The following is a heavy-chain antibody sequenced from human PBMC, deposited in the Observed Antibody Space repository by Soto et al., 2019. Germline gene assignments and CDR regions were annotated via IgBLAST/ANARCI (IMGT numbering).Heavy chain of an antibody. J-gene: IGHJ4*02. D-gene: IGHD4-4*01. CDR3: TRDRDSRRGWDYFDN. CDR2: IWFDGSNK. V-gene: IGHV3-33*01. Sequence: GGSLRLSCAVSGFTFSGYGMHWVRQAPGKGLEWVAVIWFDGSNKNYADSVKGRFTISRDDSKNTLYLQMNSLRAEDTAVYYCTRDRDSRRGWDYFDNWGQGTLVTVYS. CDR1: GFTFSGYG.